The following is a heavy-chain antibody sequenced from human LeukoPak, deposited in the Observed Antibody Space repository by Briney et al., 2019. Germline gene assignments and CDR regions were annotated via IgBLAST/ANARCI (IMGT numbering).Heavy chain of an antibody. CDR1: GGTFSSYA. CDR3: ARSAVAATPFDP. J-gene: IGHJ5*02. D-gene: IGHD2-15*01. V-gene: IGHV1-69*05. Sequence: SVKVSCRASGGTFSSYAISWVRQAPGQGLEWMGRIIAIFGTANYAQKFQGRVTITTDESTSTAYMELSSLRSEDTAVYYCARSAVAATPFDPWGQGTLVTVSS. CDR2: IIAIFGTA.